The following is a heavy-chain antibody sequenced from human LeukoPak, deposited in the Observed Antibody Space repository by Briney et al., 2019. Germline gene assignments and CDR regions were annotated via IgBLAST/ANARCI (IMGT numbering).Heavy chain of an antibody. CDR1: GYSITKYW. CDR3: ARFSSSPHSNCLDY. V-gene: IGHV5-51*01. CDR2: IYPDDSDT. J-gene: IGHJ4*02. D-gene: IGHD4-11*01. Sequence: GESLKISCKGSGYSITKYWIGWVRQMPGKGLEWMGIIYPDDSDTRYSPSFQGQVTISVDKSISTAYLQWSSLKASDTAMYYCARFSSSPHSNCLDYWGQGTLVTVSS.